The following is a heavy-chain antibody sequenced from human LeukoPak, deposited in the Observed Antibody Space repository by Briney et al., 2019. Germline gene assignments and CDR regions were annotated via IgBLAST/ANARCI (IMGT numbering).Heavy chain of an antibody. D-gene: IGHD1-26*01. CDR2: ISGSGGST. CDR1: GFTFSSYA. CDR3: AKGVGARWDYYYYYMDA. Sequence: GGSLRLSCAASGFTFSSYAMSWVRQAPGKGLEWVSAISGSGGSTYYADSVKGRFTISRDNSKNTLYLQMNSLRAEDTAVYYCAKGVGARWDYYYYYMDAWGKGTTVTVSS. V-gene: IGHV3-23*01. J-gene: IGHJ6*03.